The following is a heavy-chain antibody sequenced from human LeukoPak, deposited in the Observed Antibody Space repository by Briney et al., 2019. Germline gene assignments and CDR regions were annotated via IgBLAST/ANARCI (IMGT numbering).Heavy chain of an antibody. V-gene: IGHV3-74*01. CDR3: TTIRPDY. CDR2: IKDDDSDT. CDR1: GFTFSSYW. D-gene: IGHD5-12*01. Sequence: PGGSLRLSCAASGFTFSSYWMHWVRQAPGKGLVWVSRIKDDDSDTNYADSVKGRFTISRDNAKNTLYLQMNSLRAEDTAVYYCTTIRPDYWGQGTLVTASS. J-gene: IGHJ4*02.